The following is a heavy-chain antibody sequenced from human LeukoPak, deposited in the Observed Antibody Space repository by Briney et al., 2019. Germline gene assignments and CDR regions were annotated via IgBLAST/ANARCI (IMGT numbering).Heavy chain of an antibody. V-gene: IGHV3-23*01. CDR2: ISGSGGST. Sequence: GGSLRLSCAASGFTFSSYAMSWVRQAPGKGLEWVSAISGSGGSTYYADSVKGRFPISRDNSKNTLYLQMNSLRAEDTAVYYGAKERSGRRYSYGYDYFDYWGQGTLVTVSS. D-gene: IGHD5-18*01. CDR1: GFTFSSYA. CDR3: AKERSGRRYSYGYDYFDY. J-gene: IGHJ4*02.